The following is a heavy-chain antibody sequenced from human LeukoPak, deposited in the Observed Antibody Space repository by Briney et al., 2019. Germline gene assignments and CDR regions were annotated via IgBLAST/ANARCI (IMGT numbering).Heavy chain of an antibody. V-gene: IGHV3-21*01. Sequence: PGGSLRLSCAASGFTFSSYSMNWVRQAPGKGLEWVSSISSSSSYIYYADSVKGRFTISRDNAKNSLYLQMNSLRAEDTAVYYCARDFWFGELFDDYWGQGTLVTVSS. CDR1: GFTFSSYS. CDR2: ISSSSSYI. J-gene: IGHJ4*02. CDR3: ARDFWFGELFDDY. D-gene: IGHD3-10*01.